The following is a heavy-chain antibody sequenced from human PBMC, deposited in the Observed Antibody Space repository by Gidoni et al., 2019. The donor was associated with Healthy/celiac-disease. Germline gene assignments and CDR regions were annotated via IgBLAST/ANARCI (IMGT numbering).Heavy chain of an antibody. V-gene: IGHV4-34*01. Sequence: QVQLQQWGAGLLNPSETLSLTCAVHGRSFSGYYWSWIRQPPGKGLEWIGEINHSGSTNYNPSLKSRVTISVDTSKNQFSLKLSSVTAADTAVYYCARGETTVATVYYFDYWGQGTLVTVSS. D-gene: IGHD4-17*01. J-gene: IGHJ4*02. CDR3: ARGETTVATVYYFDY. CDR2: INHSGST. CDR1: GRSFSGYY.